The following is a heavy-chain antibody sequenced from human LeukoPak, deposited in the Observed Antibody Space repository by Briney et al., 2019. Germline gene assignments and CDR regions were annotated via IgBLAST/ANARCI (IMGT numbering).Heavy chain of an antibody. CDR2: IIPILGIA. CDR1: GGTFSSYT. CDR3: ARETAEYNLLWYFDY. D-gene: IGHD1-1*01. V-gene: IGHV1-69*04. Sequence: GSSVKVSCKASGGTFSSYTISWVRQPPGKGLEWMGRIIPILGIANYAQKFQGRVTITADKSTSTAYMELSSLRSEDTAVYYCARETAEYNLLWYFDYWGQGTLVTVSS. J-gene: IGHJ4*02.